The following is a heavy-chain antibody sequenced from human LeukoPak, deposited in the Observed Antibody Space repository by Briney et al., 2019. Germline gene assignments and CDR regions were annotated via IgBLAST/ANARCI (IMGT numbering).Heavy chain of an antibody. J-gene: IGHJ4*02. CDR1: GFTFSSYS. CDR3: ARDRDVLRFLEWSYYFDY. Sequence: PGGSLRLSCAASGFTFSSYSMNWVRQAPGKGLEWVSSISTSSSYIYYADSVKGRFTISRDNAKNSLYLQMNSLRAEDTAVYYCARDRDVLRFLEWSYYFDYWGQGTLVTVSS. V-gene: IGHV3-21*01. D-gene: IGHD3-3*01. CDR2: ISTSSSYI.